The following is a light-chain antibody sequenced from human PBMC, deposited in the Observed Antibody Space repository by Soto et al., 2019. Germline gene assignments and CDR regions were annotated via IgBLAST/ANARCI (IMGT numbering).Light chain of an antibody. CDR3: QQRSNWQALT. Sequence: EIWLTQSPATLSLSPGERATLSWGASQSVSSYLAWYQQKPGQAPRLLIYDASNRATGIPARFSGSGSGTDFTLTISSLETEDFAVYYCQQRSNWQALTFGGGTKVDIK. V-gene: IGKV3-11*01. CDR2: DAS. CDR1: QSVSSY. J-gene: IGKJ4*01.